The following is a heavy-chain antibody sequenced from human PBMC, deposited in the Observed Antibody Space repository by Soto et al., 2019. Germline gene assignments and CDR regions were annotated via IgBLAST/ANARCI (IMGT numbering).Heavy chain of an antibody. CDR1: GISVSTSDYY. V-gene: IGHV4-39*01. CDR3: AGFVVPASRNSDFDY. J-gene: IGHJ4*02. D-gene: IGHD2-15*01. CDR2: IYYSGST. Sequence: SETLSLTCTVSGISVSTSDYYWGWVRQPPGKGLDWIGNIYYSGSTFYNPSLRSRVTISVDTSKNQFSLKLNSVTAADTAVYFCAGFVVPASRNSDFDYWGQGTLVTVSS.